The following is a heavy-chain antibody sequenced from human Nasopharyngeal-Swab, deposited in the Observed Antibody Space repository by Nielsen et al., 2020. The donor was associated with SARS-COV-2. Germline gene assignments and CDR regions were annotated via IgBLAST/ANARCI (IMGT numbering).Heavy chain of an antibody. J-gene: IGHJ4*02. D-gene: IGHD6-19*01. CDR1: GFTFSSYS. CDR3: ARDLAVAGTSFDY. V-gene: IGHV3-48*04. Sequence: GSLRLSCAASGFTFSSYSMNWVRQAPGKGLEWVSYISSSSSTIYYADSVKGRFTISRDNAKNSLYLQMNSLRAEDTAVYYCARDLAVAGTSFDYWGQGTLVTVSS. CDR2: ISSSSSTI.